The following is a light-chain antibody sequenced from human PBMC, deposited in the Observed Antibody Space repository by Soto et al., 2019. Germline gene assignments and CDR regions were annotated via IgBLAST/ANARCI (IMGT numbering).Light chain of an antibody. CDR2: GTS. J-gene: IGKJ1*01. Sequence: EILLTQSPGTLSLSPGERATLSCRASQSVSSSYLAWYQQKPGRAPRLLIDGTSSRATGIPDRFRGSGSGTDFTLTIRRLEPEDFAVYYCQQYDSLVTFGQGTKVDIK. CDR1: QSVSSSY. CDR3: QQYDSLVT. V-gene: IGKV3-20*01.